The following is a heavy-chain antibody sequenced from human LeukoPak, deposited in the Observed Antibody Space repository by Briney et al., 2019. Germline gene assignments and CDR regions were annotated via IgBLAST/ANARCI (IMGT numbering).Heavy chain of an antibody. CDR3: ARGLQENLAWLTAFSAFDI. V-gene: IGHV1-18*01. J-gene: IGHJ4*02. D-gene: IGHD6-19*01. CDR1: GYTFTSYG. Sequence: ASVKVSCKTSGYTFTSYGISWVRQAPGQGLEWMGWISAYNGNTNYAQKVQGRVTMTTDTSTSTAYMELRSLRSDDTAVYYCARGLQENLAWLTAFSAFDIWGQGTLVTVSS. CDR2: ISAYNGNT.